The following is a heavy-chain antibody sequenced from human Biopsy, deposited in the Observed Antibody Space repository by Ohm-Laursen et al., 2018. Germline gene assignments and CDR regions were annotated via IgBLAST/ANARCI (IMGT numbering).Heavy chain of an antibody. CDR1: GFSLSTSGIR. CDR2: IGWDDDE. J-gene: IGHJ4*02. V-gene: IGHV2-70*04. CDR3: ARSRAYSFGALEY. D-gene: IGHD5-18*01. Sequence: PTQTLTLTCTFSGFSLSTSGIRMSWVLQPPGKALEWLARIGWDDDEFYSTSLKARLTVSKDTSKNQVVLTLTNMDPVDTATYYCARSRAYSFGALEYWGQGILVTVSS.